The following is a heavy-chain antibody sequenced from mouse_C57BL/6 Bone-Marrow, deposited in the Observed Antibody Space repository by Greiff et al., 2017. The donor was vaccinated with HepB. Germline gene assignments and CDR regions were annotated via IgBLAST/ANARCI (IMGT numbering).Heavy chain of an antibody. CDR2: ISYDGSN. J-gene: IGHJ4*01. Sequence: VQLQESGPGLVKPSQSLSLTCSVTGYSITSGYYWNWIRQFPGNKLEWMGYISYDGSNNYNPSLKNRISITRDTSKNQFFLKLNSVTTEDTATYDCARAYYSNPYAMDYWGQGTSVTVSS. CDR3: ARAYYSNPYAMDY. D-gene: IGHD2-5*01. CDR1: GYSITSGYY. V-gene: IGHV3-6*01.